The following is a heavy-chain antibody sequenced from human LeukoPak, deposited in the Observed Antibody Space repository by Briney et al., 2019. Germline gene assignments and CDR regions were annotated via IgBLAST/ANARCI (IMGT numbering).Heavy chain of an antibody. Sequence: ASVKVSCKASGYTFTSYYMHWVRQAPGQGLERMGWINPNSGGTNYAQKFQGRVTMTRDTSISTAYMELSRLRSDDTAVYYCASWYSSRPGFDIWGQGTMVTVSS. CDR1: GYTFTSYY. CDR3: ASWYSSRPGFDI. V-gene: IGHV1-2*02. J-gene: IGHJ3*02. CDR2: INPNSGGT. D-gene: IGHD6-13*01.